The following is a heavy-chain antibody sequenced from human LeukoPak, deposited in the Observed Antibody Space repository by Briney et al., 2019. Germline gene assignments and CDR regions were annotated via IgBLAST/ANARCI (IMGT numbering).Heavy chain of an antibody. CDR2: IKSKTDGGTI. V-gene: IGHV3-15*07. Sequence: PGGSLRLSCAASGFTFNNAWMNWVRQAPGKGLEWVGRIKSKTDGGTIDYAAPAKGRFTMSRDDSKNTLYLQMNSLKTEDTAVYYCSTKKEGAAAFDYWGQGTLVTVSS. CDR1: GFTFNNAW. D-gene: IGHD1-26*01. J-gene: IGHJ4*02. CDR3: STKKEGAAAFDY.